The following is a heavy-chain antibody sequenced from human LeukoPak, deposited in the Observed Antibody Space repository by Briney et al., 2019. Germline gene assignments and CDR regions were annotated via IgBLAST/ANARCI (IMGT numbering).Heavy chain of an antibody. CDR2: ISSSSSYI. CDR3: ASSMERFLEWLLNAFDI. CDR1: GFTFSSYS. J-gene: IGHJ3*02. V-gene: IGHV3-21*01. Sequence: GGSLRLSCAASGFTFSSYSMNWVRQAPGKGLEWVSSISSSSSYIYYADSVKGRFTISRDNAKNSLYLQINSLRAEDTAVYYCASSMERFLEWLLNAFDIWGQGTMVTVSS. D-gene: IGHD3-3*01.